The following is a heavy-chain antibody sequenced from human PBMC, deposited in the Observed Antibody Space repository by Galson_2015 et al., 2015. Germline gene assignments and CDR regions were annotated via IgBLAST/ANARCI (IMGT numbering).Heavy chain of an antibody. CDR3: ARDESMSAAGTDY. CDR2: IWYDGSNK. V-gene: IGHV3-33*01. Sequence: SLRLSCAASGFTFSSYGMHWVRQAPGKGLEWVAVIWYDGSNKYYTDSVKGRFTISRDNSKKTLYLQMNSLRAEDTAVYYCARDESMSAAGTDYSGQRPLVTVSS. J-gene: IGHJ4*02. CDR1: GFTFSSYG. D-gene: IGHD6-13*01.